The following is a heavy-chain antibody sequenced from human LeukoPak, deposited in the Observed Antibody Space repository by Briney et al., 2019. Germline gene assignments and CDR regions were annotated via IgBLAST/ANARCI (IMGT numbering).Heavy chain of an antibody. CDR3: AREKKGFDP. CDR2: IYHSGST. V-gene: IGHV4-38-2*02. CDR1: GYSISSGYY. J-gene: IGHJ5*02. Sequence: PSETLSLTCTVSGYSISSGYYWGWIRQPPGEGLEWIGSIYHSGSTYYNPSLKSRVTISVDTSKNQFSLKLSSVTAADTAVYYCAREKKGFDPWGQGTLVTVSS.